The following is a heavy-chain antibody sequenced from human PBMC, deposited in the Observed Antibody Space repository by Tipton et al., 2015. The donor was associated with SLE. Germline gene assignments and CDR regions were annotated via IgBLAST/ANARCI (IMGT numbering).Heavy chain of an antibody. D-gene: IGHD6-19*01. J-gene: IGHJ3*02. CDR2: IYHSGST. V-gene: IGHV4-38-2*01. CDR1: GYSISSGYY. Sequence: TLSLTCAVSGYSISSGYYWGWIRQPPGKGLEWIGSIYHSGSTYYNPSLKSRLTISVDTSKNQFSLKLSSVTAADTAVYYCARVGVQWLVRGAFDIWGQGTMLTVSS. CDR3: ARVGVQWLVRGAFDI.